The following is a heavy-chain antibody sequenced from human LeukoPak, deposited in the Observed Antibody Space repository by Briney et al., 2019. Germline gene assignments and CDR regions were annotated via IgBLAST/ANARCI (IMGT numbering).Heavy chain of an antibody. CDR2: INPNSGGT. J-gene: IGHJ4*02. CDR1: GYTFTDYY. Sequence: ASVKVSCKASGYTFTDYYIHWVRQAPGQGLEWMGWINPNSGGTSYVQKFQGRVSMTRDTSSTTAYVELSRLRSDDTAVYYCARVSERGYSYGYWGQGTLVTVSS. D-gene: IGHD5-18*01. V-gene: IGHV1-2*02. CDR3: ARVSERGYSYGY.